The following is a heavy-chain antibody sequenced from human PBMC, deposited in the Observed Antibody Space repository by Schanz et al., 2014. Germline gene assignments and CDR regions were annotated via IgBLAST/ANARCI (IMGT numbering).Heavy chain of an antibody. CDR1: GGTFINYG. CDR3: SRLHWNSRLVSLSFFSL. CDR2: IIPIVGVS. Sequence: QVHLVQSGAEVKKPGSSVRVSCKASGGTFINYGFAWVRQAPGQGLEWVGRIIPIVGVSDYPQKFQDRVTISADKATTXXXXDLSSLCSXPSXXXXSSRLHWNSRLVSLSFFSLWG. D-gene: IGHD1-7*01. V-gene: IGHV1-69*04. J-gene: IGHJ2*01.